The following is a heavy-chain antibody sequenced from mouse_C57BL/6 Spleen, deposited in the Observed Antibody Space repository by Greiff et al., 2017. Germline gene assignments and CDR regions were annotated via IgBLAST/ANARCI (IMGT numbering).Heavy chain of an antibody. CDR3: ARGGLTGWFAY. Sequence: QVQLQQSGPELVKPGASVKISCKASGYTFTDYYINWVKQRPGQGLAWIGWIYPGSGNTKYNEKFQGKATLTVDTSSSTAYMQLSSLTSEDSAVYVCARGGLTGWFAYWGQGTMVTVSA. CDR1: GYTFTDYY. V-gene: IGHV1-84*01. CDR2: IYPGSGNT. D-gene: IGHD4-1*01. J-gene: IGHJ3*01.